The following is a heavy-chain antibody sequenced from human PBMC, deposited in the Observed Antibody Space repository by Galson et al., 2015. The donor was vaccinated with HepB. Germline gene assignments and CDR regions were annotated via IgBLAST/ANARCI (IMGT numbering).Heavy chain of an antibody. V-gene: IGHV1-69*13. CDR1: RGTFNRCS. CDR3: ARWVGTATTATARGFDY. Sequence: SVKVSCKASRGTFNRCSIVWVRQAPGQGLEWMGGIIPISAITFYAQKFQDRVTITADEFTNTAHLELTSLTSEDTAIYYCARWVGTATTATARGFDYWGQGTLVTVSS. D-gene: IGHD1-1*01. CDR2: IIPISAIT. J-gene: IGHJ4*02.